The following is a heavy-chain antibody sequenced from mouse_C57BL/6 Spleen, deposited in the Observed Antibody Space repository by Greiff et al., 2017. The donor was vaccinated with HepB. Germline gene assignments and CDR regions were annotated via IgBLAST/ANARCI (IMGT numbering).Heavy chain of an antibody. J-gene: IGHJ1*03. V-gene: IGHV8-12*01. Sequence: QVQLKESGPGILQSSQTLSLTCSFSGFSLSTSGMGVSWIRQPSGKGLEWLAHIYWDDDKRYNPSLKSRLTISKDTSRNQVFLKITSVDTADTATYYCARRDERGYFDVWGTGTTVTVSS. CDR2: IYWDDDK. CDR3: ARRDERGYFDV. CDR1: GFSLSTSGMG.